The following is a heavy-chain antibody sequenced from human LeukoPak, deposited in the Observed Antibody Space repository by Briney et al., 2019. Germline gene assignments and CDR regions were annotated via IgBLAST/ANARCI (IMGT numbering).Heavy chain of an antibody. CDR2: ISYDGSNK. CDR1: GFTFSSYG. J-gene: IGHJ4*02. D-gene: IGHD5-18*01. V-gene: IGHV3-30*18. CDR3: AKDRPGAMAIGNAFDY. Sequence: PGGSLRLSCAASGFTFSSYGMHWVRQAPGKGLEWVAVISYDGSNKYYADSVKGRFTISRDNSKNTLYLQMNSLRAEDTAVYYCAKDRPGAMAIGNAFDYRGQGTLVTVSS.